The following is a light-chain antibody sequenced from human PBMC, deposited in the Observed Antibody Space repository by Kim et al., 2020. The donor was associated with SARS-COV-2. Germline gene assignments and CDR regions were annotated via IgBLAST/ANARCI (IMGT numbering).Light chain of an antibody. CDR3: SSYTSSHTVA. CDR2: DIS. Sequence: GQSITISCTGTSSDVGVYNFVSWYQQHPGKAPKLMIYDISNRPSGVSNRFSGSKSVNTASLTISGLQAEDEADYYCSSYTSSHTVAFGGGTKLTVL. CDR1: SSDVGVYNF. V-gene: IGLV2-14*04. J-gene: IGLJ2*01.